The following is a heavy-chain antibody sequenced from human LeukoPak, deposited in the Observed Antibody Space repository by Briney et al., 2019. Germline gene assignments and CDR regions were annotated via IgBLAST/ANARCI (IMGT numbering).Heavy chain of an antibody. CDR1: GYTFTGYY. CDR2: INPNSGGT. CDR3: ARDLEYCSSTSCYLNDAFDI. J-gene: IGHJ3*02. D-gene: IGHD2-2*01. V-gene: IGHV1-2*02. Sequence: GASVKVPCKASGYTFTGYYMHWVRQAPGQGLEWMGWINPNSGGTNYAQKFQGRVTMTRDTSISTAYMELSRLRSDDTAVYYCARDLEYCSSTSCYLNDAFDIWGQGTMVTVSS.